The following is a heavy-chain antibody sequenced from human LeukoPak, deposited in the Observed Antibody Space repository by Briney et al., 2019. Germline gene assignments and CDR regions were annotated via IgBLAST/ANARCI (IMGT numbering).Heavy chain of an antibody. D-gene: IGHD2-2*01. CDR2: MNTNSGNT. Sequence: ASVKVSCKASGYTFTSYDINWVRQATGQGNEWMGWMNTNSGNTGYAQKFQGSVTITRNTSISTAYMELSSLRSEDTAVYYCARVGSSTSYYYYMDVWGKGTTVTVSS. J-gene: IGHJ6*03. V-gene: IGHV1-8*03. CDR3: ARVGSSTSYYYYMDV. CDR1: GYTFTSYD.